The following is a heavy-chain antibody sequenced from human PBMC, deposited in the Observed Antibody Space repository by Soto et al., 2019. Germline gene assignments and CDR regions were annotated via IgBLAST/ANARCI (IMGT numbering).Heavy chain of an antibody. CDR1: GFPRSTSGAG. D-gene: IGHD3-10*01. CDR3: ARTYYYGQNWFDP. CDR2: IYWDDNK. Sequence: QITLKESGPTLVKPTQTITLTCTFSGFPRSTSGAGVGWIRQPPGKALEWLPLIYWDDNKRYSPSLKSSLTITRDTSKSQVVLTMTNMDPVDTATYYCARTYYYGQNWFDPWGQGTLVTVSS. V-gene: IGHV2-5*02. J-gene: IGHJ5*02.